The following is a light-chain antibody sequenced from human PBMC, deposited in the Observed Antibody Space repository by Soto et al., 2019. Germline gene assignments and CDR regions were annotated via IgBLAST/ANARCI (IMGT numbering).Light chain of an antibody. CDR3: QVWNGPNDLIV. V-gene: IGLV2-18*01. J-gene: IGLJ3*02. CDR2: EVS. Sequence: QSVLTQPPSVSGSPGQSVTISCTGTSTDFVSYNRVSWYQQPPGTAPKLMIYEVSKRPSGVPDRFSGSNSGNAATLTISGVEAGDEAVYYCQVWNGPNDLIVFGGGTKLTVL. CDR1: STDFVSYNR.